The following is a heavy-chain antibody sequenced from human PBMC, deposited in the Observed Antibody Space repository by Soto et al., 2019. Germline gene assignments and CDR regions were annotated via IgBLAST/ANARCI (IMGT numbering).Heavy chain of an antibody. Sequence: QLQLVQSGAEVKKPGASVKVSCKASGYTFTSYYMHWVRQAPGQGLEWMGIINPSGGSTSYAQKFLGRVTMARDTSTSTVYMELSSLRSEDTDVYYCASNLGWSSGWYNWGQGTLVTVSS. V-gene: IGHV1-46*01. D-gene: IGHD6-19*01. CDR2: INPSGGST. J-gene: IGHJ4*02. CDR1: GYTFTSYY. CDR3: ASNLGWSSGWYN.